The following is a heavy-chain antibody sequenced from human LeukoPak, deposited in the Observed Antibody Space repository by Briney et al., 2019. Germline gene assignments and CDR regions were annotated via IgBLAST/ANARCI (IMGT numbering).Heavy chain of an antibody. J-gene: IGHJ4*02. CDR1: GGSISSGGYY. Sequence: SQTLSLTCTVSGGSISSGGYYWSWIRQHPGKGLEWIGYIYYSGSTYYNPSLKSRVTISVDTSKNQFSLKLGSVTAADTAVYYCARVSFGGSGYDYGPYYFDYWGQGTLVTVSS. CDR2: IYYSGST. V-gene: IGHV4-31*03. CDR3: ARVSFGGSGYDYGPYYFDY. D-gene: IGHD5-12*01.